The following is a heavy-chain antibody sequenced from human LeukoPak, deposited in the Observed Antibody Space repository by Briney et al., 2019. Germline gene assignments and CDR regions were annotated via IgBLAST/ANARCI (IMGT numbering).Heavy chain of an antibody. CDR3: ASQRYYDSSGYYLDAFDI. CDR1: GFTFSSYS. D-gene: IGHD3-22*01. J-gene: IGHJ3*02. CDR2: ISSSSSYI. Sequence: GSLRLSCAASGFTFSSYSMNWVRQAPGKGLEWVSSISSSSSYIYYADSVKGRFTISRDNAKNSLYLQMNSLRAEDTAVYYCASQRYYDSSGYYLDAFDIWGQGTMVTVSS. V-gene: IGHV3-21*01.